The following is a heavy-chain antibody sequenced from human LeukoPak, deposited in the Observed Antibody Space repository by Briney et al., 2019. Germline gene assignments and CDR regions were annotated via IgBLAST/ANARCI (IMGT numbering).Heavy chain of an antibody. Sequence: ASVKVSCKASGYTFTGYYMHWVRQAPGQGLEWMGWMNPNSGNTGYAQKFQGRVTMTRNTSISTAYMELSSLRSEDTAVYYCARGGPGDDYFDYWGQGTLVTVSS. CDR1: GYTFTGYY. V-gene: IGHV1-8*02. CDR3: ARGGPGDDYFDY. D-gene: IGHD3-16*01. CDR2: MNPNSGNT. J-gene: IGHJ4*02.